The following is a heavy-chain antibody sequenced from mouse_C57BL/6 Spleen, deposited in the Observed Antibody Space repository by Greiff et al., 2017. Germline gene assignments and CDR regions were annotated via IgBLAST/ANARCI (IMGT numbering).Heavy chain of an antibody. J-gene: IGHJ1*03. V-gene: IGHV2-6-1*01. CDR3: ARHYYGSSSSYWYFDV. D-gene: IGHD1-1*01. Sequence: QVQLKQSGPGLVAPSPSLSITCTVSGFSLTSYGVHWVRQPPGKGLEWLVVIWSDGSTTYNSALKSRLSISKDNSKSQVFLKMNSLQTDDTAMYYCARHYYGSSSSYWYFDVWGTGTTVTVSS. CDR2: IWSDGST. CDR1: GFSLTSYG.